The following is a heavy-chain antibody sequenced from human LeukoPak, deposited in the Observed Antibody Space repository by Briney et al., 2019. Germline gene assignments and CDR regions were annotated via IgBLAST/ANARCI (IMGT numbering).Heavy chain of an antibody. D-gene: IGHD3-3*01. CDR1: GYTFTSYA. Sequence: GASVRVSCKASGYTFTSYAMNWVRQAPGQGLEWMGWINTNTGNPTYAQGFTGRFVFSLDTSVSTAYLQISSLKAEDTAVYYCASEGITIFGVVTDDAFDIWGQGTMVTVSS. V-gene: IGHV7-4-1*02. CDR3: ASEGITIFGVVTDDAFDI. J-gene: IGHJ3*02. CDR2: INTNTGNP.